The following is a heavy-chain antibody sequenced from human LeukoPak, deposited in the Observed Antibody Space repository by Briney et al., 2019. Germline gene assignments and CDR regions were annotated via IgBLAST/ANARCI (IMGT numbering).Heavy chain of an antibody. V-gene: IGHV4-39*01. D-gene: IGHD2-2*01. CDR1: SGSISSSNYY. CDR2: IYYSGTT. CDR3: ARHVCGSSSCYSPPYNWFDP. Sequence: PSETLSLTCTVSSGSISSSNYYWGWIRQPPGKGLEWIGSIYYSGTTYYNPSLKSRVTISVDTSKNQFSLKLSSATAADTAVYYCARHVCGSSSCYSPPYNWFDPCGQGTLVTVSS. J-gene: IGHJ5*02.